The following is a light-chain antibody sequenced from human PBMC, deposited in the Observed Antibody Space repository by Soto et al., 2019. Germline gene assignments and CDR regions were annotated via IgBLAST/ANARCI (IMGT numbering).Light chain of an antibody. CDR1: SSNIGSNT. CDR2: SNN. CDR3: QSYDSSLSGVL. J-gene: IGLJ2*01. V-gene: IGLV1-44*01. Sequence: QSVLTQPPSASGTPGQRVTISCSGSSSNIGSNTVNWYQQLPGTAPKLLIYSNNQRPSGVPDRFSGSKSGTSASLAITGLQVEDEADYYCQSYDSSLSGVLFGGGTKLTVL.